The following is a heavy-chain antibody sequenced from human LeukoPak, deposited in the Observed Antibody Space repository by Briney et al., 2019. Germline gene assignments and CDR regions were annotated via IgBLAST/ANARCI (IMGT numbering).Heavy chain of an antibody. J-gene: IGHJ3*02. CDR2: IYYSGST. D-gene: IGHD3-16*01. Sequence: TLSLACTVSGGSISSGGYYWSWIRQHPGKGLEWIGYIYYSGSTYYNPSLKSRVTISVDTSKNQFSLKLSSVTAADTAVYYCARAPGGDYAFDIWGQGTMVTVSS. V-gene: IGHV4-31*03. CDR1: GGSISSGGYY. CDR3: ARAPGGDYAFDI.